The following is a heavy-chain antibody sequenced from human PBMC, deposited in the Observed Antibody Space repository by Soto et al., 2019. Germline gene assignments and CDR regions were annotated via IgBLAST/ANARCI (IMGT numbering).Heavy chain of an antibody. CDR3: ERYFYYYYYMDV. J-gene: IGHJ6*03. CDR1: GYTFTSYD. V-gene: IGHV1-8*01. Sequence: QVQLVQSGAEVKKPGASVKVSCKASGYTFTSYDINWVRQATGQGLVWMGWMNPNSGNTGYAQKFQGRVTMTRKTSRTTAYMALNRLRSGDTAVYYCERYFYYYYYMDVWGKGTTVTVCS. CDR2: MNPNSGNT.